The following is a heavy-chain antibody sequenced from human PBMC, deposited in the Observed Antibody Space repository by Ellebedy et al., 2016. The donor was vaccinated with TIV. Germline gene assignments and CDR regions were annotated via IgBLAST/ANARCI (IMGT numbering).Heavy chain of an antibody. D-gene: IGHD5-18*01. V-gene: IGHV5-51*01. CDR2: IYPGDSNT. Sequence: GESLKISCKVSGYSFTNYWIGWVRQMPGKGLDWMGAIYPGDSNTKYSPSFQGQVTISADKSINTASLQWSSLKASDTAMYYCARQDTVDTAMFSNWGQGTLVTVSS. CDR1: GYSFTNYW. J-gene: IGHJ4*02. CDR3: ARQDTVDTAMFSN.